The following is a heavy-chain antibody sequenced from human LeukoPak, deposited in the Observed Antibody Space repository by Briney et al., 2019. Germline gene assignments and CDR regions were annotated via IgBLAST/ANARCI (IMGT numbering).Heavy chain of an antibody. Sequence: GGSLRLSCAASGFTVSSNYMSWVRQAPGKGLEWVSVIYSGGSTYYADSVKGRFTISRDNSKNTLYLQMNSLRAEDTAVYYCARDGRLLYSRGGYYFDYWGQGTLVTVSS. CDR1: GFTVSSNY. CDR3: ARDGRLLYSRGGYYFDY. CDR2: IYSGGST. V-gene: IGHV3-53*01. D-gene: IGHD4-11*01. J-gene: IGHJ4*02.